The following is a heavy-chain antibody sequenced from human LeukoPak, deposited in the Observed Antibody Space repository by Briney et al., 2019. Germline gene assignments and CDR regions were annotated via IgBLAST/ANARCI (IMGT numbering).Heavy chain of an antibody. CDR3: AREWVSGSYRDAFDI. V-gene: IGHV3-53*04. D-gene: IGHD1-26*01. CDR1: GFTVSSNY. Sequence: PGGSLRLSCAASGFTVSSNYMSWVRQAPGKGLEWVSVIYSGGSTYYADSVKGRFTISRHNSKNTLYLQMNSLRAEDTAVYYCAREWVSGSYRDAFDIWGQGTMVTVSS. CDR2: IYSGGST. J-gene: IGHJ3*02.